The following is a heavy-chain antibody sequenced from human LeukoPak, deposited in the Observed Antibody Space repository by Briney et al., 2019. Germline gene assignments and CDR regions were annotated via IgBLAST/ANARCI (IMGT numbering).Heavy chain of an antibody. CDR2: LYGDGTT. J-gene: IGHJ5*01. V-gene: IGHV3-66*01. Sequence: GGSLRLSCAGSGFTVSSSYMSWVRQAPGKGLEWVSVLYGDGTTYYVDSVKGRFTTSRDNSKNTQYLQMNSLRVADTAMYYCARASYSGWTASHDSWGQGTLVTVSS. CDR3: ARASYSGWTASHDS. CDR1: GFTVSSSY. D-gene: IGHD6-25*01.